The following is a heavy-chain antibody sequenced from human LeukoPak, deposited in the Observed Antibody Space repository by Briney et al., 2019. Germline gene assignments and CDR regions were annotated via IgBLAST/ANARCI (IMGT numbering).Heavy chain of an antibody. Sequence: ASVKVSCKAPGYTFTSYGISWVRRAPGQGLEWMGWISAYNGNTNYAQKLQGRVTMTTDTSTSTAYMELRSLRSDDTAVYYCARSVVITDFDYWGQGTLVTVSS. CDR2: ISAYNGNT. CDR3: ARSVVITDFDY. V-gene: IGHV1-18*01. D-gene: IGHD3-22*01. CDR1: GYTFTSYG. J-gene: IGHJ4*02.